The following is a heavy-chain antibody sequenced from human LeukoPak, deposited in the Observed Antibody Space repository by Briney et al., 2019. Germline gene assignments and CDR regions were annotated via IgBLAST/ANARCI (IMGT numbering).Heavy chain of an antibody. D-gene: IGHD1-26*01. CDR2: ISSGGTTM. V-gene: IGHV3-48*03. CDR3: ARDRGSIVGATGLDY. J-gene: IGHJ4*02. CDR1: GFTFSSLE. Sequence: PGGSLRLSRAASGFTFSSLEMNWVRQAPGKGLEWVSYISSGGTTMYYADSVKGRFTISRGNAKNSLYLQMNSLRAEDTAVYYCARDRGSIVGATGLDYWGQGTLVTVSS.